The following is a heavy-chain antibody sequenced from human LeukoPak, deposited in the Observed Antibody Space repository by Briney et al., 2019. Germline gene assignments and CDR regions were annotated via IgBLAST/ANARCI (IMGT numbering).Heavy chain of an antibody. J-gene: IGHJ4*02. Sequence: GASVKVSCKASGYTFTSYGISWVRQAPGQGLEWMGWISAYNGNTNYAQKLQGRVTMTTDTSTSTAYTELRSLRSDDTAVYYCARGHYGDYSFGFDYWGQGTLVTVSS. CDR3: ARGHYGDYSFGFDY. D-gene: IGHD4-17*01. V-gene: IGHV1-18*01. CDR2: ISAYNGNT. CDR1: GYTFTSYG.